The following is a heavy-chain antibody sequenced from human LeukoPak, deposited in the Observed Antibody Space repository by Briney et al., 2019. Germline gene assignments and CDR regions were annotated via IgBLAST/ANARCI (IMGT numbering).Heavy chain of an antibody. D-gene: IGHD2-2*01. Sequence: GASAKVSCKASGGTFSSYAISWVRQAPGQGLEWMGGIIPIFGTANYAQKFQGRVTITADESTSTAYMELSSLRSEDTAVYYCARDVVPAAIVNLFDPWGQGTLVTVSS. V-gene: IGHV1-69*13. J-gene: IGHJ5*02. CDR1: GGTFSSYA. CDR2: IIPIFGTA. CDR3: ARDVVPAAIVNLFDP.